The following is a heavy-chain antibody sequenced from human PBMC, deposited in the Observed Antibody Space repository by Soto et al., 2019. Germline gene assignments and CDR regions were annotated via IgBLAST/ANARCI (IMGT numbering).Heavy chain of an antibody. CDR2: IYYSGST. D-gene: IGHD3-16*01. CDR3: ARDQVMITFGDYYYYGMDV. V-gene: IGHV4-59*01. J-gene: IGHJ6*02. Sequence: SEALSLTCTVSGGSISRYYWSWIRQPPGKGLEWIGYIYYSGSTNYNPSLKSRVTISVDTSKNQFSLKLSSVTAADTAVYYCARDQVMITFGDYYYYGMDVWGQGTTVTVSS. CDR1: GGSISRYY.